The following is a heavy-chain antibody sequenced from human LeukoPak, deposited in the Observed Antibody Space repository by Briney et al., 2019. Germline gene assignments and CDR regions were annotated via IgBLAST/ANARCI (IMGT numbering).Heavy chain of an antibody. CDR3: ANSLAARGDY. D-gene: IGHD6-6*01. V-gene: IGHV3-9*01. J-gene: IGHJ4*02. Sequence: PGGSLRLSCAASGFTFSSYAMSWVRQAPGKGLEWVSGISWNSGSIGYADSVKGRFTISRDNAKNSLYLQMNSLRAEDTALYYCANSLAARGDYWGQGTLVTVSS. CDR1: GFTFSSYA. CDR2: ISWNSGSI.